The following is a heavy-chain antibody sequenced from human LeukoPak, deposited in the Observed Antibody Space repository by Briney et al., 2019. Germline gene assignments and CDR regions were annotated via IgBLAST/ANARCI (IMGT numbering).Heavy chain of an antibody. D-gene: IGHD5-12*01. CDR2: IYYSGST. CDR3: ARGVVATSGLDY. J-gene: IGHJ4*02. V-gene: IGHV4-30-4*01. Sequence: SETLSLTCTVSGGSISSGDYYWSWIRQPPGKGLEWIGYIYYSGSTYYNPSLKSRVTISVDTSKNQFSLKLSSVTAADTAVYYCARGVVATSGLDYWGQGTLVTVSS. CDR1: GGSISSGDYY.